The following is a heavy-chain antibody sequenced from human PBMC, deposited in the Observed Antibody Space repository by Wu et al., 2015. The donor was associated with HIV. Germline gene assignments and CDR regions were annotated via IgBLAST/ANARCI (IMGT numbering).Heavy chain of an antibody. V-gene: IGHV1-2*02. Sequence: QVQLVQSGAEVKEPGASVKVSCKASGYDFSGSYMHWARQAPGQGLEWMGWINTYSGDTKYAQKFQGRVTLTTDTSTRTAYMELRSLRSDDTAVYYCARDADGIVGAKIGRYFDVWGRGSLVRVSS. CDR3: ARDADGIVGAKIGRYFDV. D-gene: IGHD1-26*01. J-gene: IGHJ2*01. CDR2: INTYSGDT. CDR1: GYDFSGSY.